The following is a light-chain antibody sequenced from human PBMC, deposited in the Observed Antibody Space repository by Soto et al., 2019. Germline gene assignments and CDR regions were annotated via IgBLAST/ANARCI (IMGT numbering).Light chain of an antibody. V-gene: IGKV3-20*01. CDR2: GAS. CDR1: QSVDYNY. CDR3: PQNGASCP. Sequence: EIVLTQSPGTLSLSPGERVTLSCRASQSVDYNYLAWYRHKPGQGTSLLIYGASTRVTGIPDRFSGSGSGTDFTLTISRLEPEDFAGYYCPQNGASCPFGQGTRLEMK. J-gene: IGKJ5*01.